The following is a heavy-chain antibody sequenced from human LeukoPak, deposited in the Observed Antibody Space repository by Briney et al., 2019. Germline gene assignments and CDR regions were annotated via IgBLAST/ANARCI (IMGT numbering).Heavy chain of an antibody. CDR1: GGSISSSSYY. Sequence: SETLSLTCTVSGGSISSSSYYWSWIRQPPGKGLEWIGEINHSGSTNYNPSLKSRVTISVDTSKNQFSLKLSSVTAADTAVYSCARGPSIVVVPAAMSGNWFDPWGQGTLVTVSS. V-gene: IGHV4-39*07. D-gene: IGHD2-2*01. J-gene: IGHJ5*02. CDR3: ARGPSIVVVPAAMSGNWFDP. CDR2: INHSGST.